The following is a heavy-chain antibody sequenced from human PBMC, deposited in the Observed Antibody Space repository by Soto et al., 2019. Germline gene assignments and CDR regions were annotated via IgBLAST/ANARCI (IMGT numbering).Heavy chain of an antibody. D-gene: IGHD6-13*01. Sequence: EVQLVESGGGLVQPGGSLKLSCAASGFTFSGSAMHWVRQASGKGLEWVGRIRSKANSYATAYAASVKGRFTISRDDSKNTAYLQMNSLKTEDTAVYYCTRIAEAGLYDYWGQGTLVTVSS. CDR2: IRSKANSYAT. J-gene: IGHJ4*02. CDR3: TRIAEAGLYDY. CDR1: GFTFSGSA. V-gene: IGHV3-73*01.